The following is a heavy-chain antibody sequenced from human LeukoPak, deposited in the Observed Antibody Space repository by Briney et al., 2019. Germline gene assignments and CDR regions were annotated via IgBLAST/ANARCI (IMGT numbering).Heavy chain of an antibody. CDR1: GFTFDDSV. CDR2: INWNGGST. CDR3: ARETPGDAFDI. J-gene: IGHJ3*02. Sequence: GGSLRLSCAASGFTFDDSVMSWVRQVPGKGLEWVSGINWNGGSTAYVDSVKGRFTISRDNAKNSLYVQMNSLRAEDTAFYYCARETPGDAFDIWGQGTMVTVSS. V-gene: IGHV3-20*04.